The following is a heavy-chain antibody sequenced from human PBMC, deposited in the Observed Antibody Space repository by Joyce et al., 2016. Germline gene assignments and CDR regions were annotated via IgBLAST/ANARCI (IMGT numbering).Heavy chain of an antibody. CDR1: GSSFSSSS. Sequence: QLVESGGGVVKPGGSLRLSCEASGSSFSSSSMSWFRPAPGKGVECVAAISGNSYYIFHAETVRGRFTVSRDNAKKTLNLQMNSLRAEDSAVFYCARGGISYYYAMDVWGQGTTVTVSS. CDR2: ISGNSYYI. V-gene: IGHV3-21*01. J-gene: IGHJ6*02. D-gene: IGHD3-16*01. CDR3: ARGGISYYYAMDV.